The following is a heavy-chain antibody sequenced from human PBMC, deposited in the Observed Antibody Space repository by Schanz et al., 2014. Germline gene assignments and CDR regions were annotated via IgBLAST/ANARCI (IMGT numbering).Heavy chain of an antibody. Sequence: QVQLVQSGAEVKKPGASVKVSCKASGYTFTSYGISWVRQAPGQGLEWMGWINTGSGDTKYSQNFQGRVTITRDTSASTAYMELSSLRSEDTAVYYCAKAEYDILTDSYSRLDPWGQGTLVTVSS. J-gene: IGHJ5*02. CDR1: GYTFTSYG. D-gene: IGHD3-9*01. CDR3: AKAEYDILTDSYSRLDP. V-gene: IGHV1-18*01. CDR2: INTGSGDT.